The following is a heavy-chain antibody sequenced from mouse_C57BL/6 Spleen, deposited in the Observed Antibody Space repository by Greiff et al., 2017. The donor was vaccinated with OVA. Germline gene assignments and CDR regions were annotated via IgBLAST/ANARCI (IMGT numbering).Heavy chain of an antibody. D-gene: IGHD1-1*01. V-gene: IGHV1-53*01. CDR3: ARSSYYYGSSFEGFAY. J-gene: IGHJ3*01. Sequence: QVQLQQPGTELVKPGASVKLSCKASGYTFTSYWMHWVKQRPGQGLEWIGNINPSNGGTNYNEKFKSKATLTVDKSSSTAYMQLSSLTSEDSAVYDCARSSYYYGSSFEGFAYWGQGTLVTVSA. CDR2: INPSNGGT. CDR1: GYTFTSYW.